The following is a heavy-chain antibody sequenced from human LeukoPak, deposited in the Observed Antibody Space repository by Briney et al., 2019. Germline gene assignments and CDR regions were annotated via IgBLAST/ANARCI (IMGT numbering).Heavy chain of an antibody. J-gene: IGHJ4*02. Sequence: SVKVSCKASGGTFSSYAIGWVRQAPGQGLEWMGGIIPIFGTANYAQKFQGRVTITADESTSTAYMELSSLRSEDTAVYYCARGLVSSSHFYFDYWGQGTLVTVSS. V-gene: IGHV1-69*01. CDR2: IIPIFGTA. CDR3: ARGLVSSSHFYFDY. D-gene: IGHD6-6*01. CDR1: GGTFSSYA.